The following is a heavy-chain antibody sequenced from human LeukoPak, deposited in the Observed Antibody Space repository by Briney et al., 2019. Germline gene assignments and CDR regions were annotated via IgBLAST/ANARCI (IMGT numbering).Heavy chain of an antibody. J-gene: IGHJ4*02. CDR3: ARLSSSWHVDY. Sequence: GGSLRLSCAASGFTFSSYWMSWARQAPGKGLEWVANIKQDGSEKYYVDSVKGRFTISRDNAKNSLYLQMNSLRAEDTAVYYCARLSSSWHVDYWGQGTLVTVSS. D-gene: IGHD6-13*01. V-gene: IGHV3-7*01. CDR2: IKQDGSEK. CDR1: GFTFSSYW.